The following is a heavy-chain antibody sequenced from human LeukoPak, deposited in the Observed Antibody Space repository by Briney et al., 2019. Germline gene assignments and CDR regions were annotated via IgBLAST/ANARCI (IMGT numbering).Heavy chain of an antibody. J-gene: IGHJ6*02. CDR3: AREGSSSLYYYGMDV. D-gene: IGHD6-13*01. V-gene: IGHV4-31*03. Sequence: PSQTLSLTCTVSGGSISSGGYYWSWIRQHPGKGLEWIGYIYYRGSTYYNPSLKSRVTISVDTSKNQFSLKLSSVTAADTAVYYCAREGSSSLYYYGMDVWGQGTTVTVSS. CDR2: IYYRGST. CDR1: GGSISSGGYY.